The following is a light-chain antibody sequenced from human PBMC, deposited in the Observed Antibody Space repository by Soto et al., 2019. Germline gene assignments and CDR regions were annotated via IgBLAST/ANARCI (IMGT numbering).Light chain of an antibody. J-gene: IGKJ1*01. CDR3: QQYGSSPRT. CDR1: RSVRSN. Sequence: EIVMTQSPDTLSVSPGERATLSCRASRSVRSNLAWYQQKPGQAPRLIIYGASSRATGIPDRFSGSWSGTECTLTISRLEPEDVAVFYCQQYGSSPRTFGQGTKVDIK. V-gene: IGKV3-20*01. CDR2: GAS.